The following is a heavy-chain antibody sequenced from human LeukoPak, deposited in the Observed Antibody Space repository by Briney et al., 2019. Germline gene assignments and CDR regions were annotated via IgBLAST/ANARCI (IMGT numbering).Heavy chain of an antibody. Sequence: GASVKVSCKASGYSFTGYYIHWVRQAPGQGLEWMGWINSNSGGTNYAQKFQGRVTMTRDTSISTAYMELSRLRSDDTAVYYCARAGGSGWYYFDYWGQGTLVTVSS. CDR2: INSNSGGT. V-gene: IGHV1-2*02. CDR3: ARAGGSGWYYFDY. D-gene: IGHD6-19*01. CDR1: GYSFTGYY. J-gene: IGHJ4*02.